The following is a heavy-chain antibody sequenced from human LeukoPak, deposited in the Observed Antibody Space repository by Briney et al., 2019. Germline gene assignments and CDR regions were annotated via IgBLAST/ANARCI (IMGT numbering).Heavy chain of an antibody. CDR2: VYYSGST. D-gene: IGHD3-10*01. CDR1: GGSISNYY. J-gene: IGHJ3*02. CDR3: ARAGSAAGADAFDI. V-gene: IGHV4-59*01. Sequence: SETLSLTCTVSGGSISNYYWSWIRQPPGKGLEWISYVYYSGSTDNPSLKSRVIVSVDTSRSQFSLRLTSVTAADTAVYYCARAGSAAGADAFDIWGQGTMVTVSS.